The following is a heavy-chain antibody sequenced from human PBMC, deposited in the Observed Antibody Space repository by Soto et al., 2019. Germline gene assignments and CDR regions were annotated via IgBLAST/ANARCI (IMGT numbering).Heavy chain of an antibody. V-gene: IGHV3-15*07. D-gene: IGHD2-21*01. CDR2: IKSKTDGGTT. J-gene: IGHJ4*02. Sequence: EVQLVESGGGLVKPGGSLRLSCAASGFTFSNAWMNWVRQAPGKGLAWVGRIKSKTDGGTTDYAAPVKGRFTISRDDSRNTLYRKMISLKTEDPAVYYCTTDAGGEYTYYFDYWGQGTLVTVSS. CDR1: GFTFSNAW. CDR3: TTDAGGEYTYYFDY.